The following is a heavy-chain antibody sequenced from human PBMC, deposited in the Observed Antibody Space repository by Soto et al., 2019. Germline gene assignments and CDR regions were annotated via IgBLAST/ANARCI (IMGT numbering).Heavy chain of an antibody. Sequence: GGSLRLSCAASGFTFSSYAMSWVRQAPGKGLEWVSAIGVGGGSTYYADSVQGRFTISRDNSKNTLFLQMNSLRAEDTAVYYCAKALGIAVAGPFDCWGQGTLVTVPS. CDR2: IGVGGGST. J-gene: IGHJ4*02. V-gene: IGHV3-23*01. CDR1: GFTFSSYA. D-gene: IGHD6-19*01. CDR3: AKALGIAVAGPFDC.